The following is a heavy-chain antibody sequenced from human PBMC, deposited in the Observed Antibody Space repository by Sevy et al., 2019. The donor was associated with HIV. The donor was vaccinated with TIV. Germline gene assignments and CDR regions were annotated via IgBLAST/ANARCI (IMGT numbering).Heavy chain of an antibody. CDR3: TSGGFSQKTGLCVDY. CDR2: IRSRAKNYVT. CDR1: GATFSGSA. Sequence: GGSLRLSCAASGATFSGSAIHWVRQPSGKGLEWVGRIRSRAKNYVTEYGAPVKGRFSISRDDSKNTTYLQMNSLKTENTAIYFCTSGGFSQKTGLCVDYWGPGTLVTVSS. V-gene: IGHV3-73*01. D-gene: IGHD3-10*01. J-gene: IGHJ4*02.